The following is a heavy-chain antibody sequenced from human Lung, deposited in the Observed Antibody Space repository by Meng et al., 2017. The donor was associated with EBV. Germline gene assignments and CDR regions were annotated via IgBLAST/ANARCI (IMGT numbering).Heavy chain of an antibody. CDR3: ARGGSGIYDY. CDR2: LIPILETP. Sequence: QGQPVQSVAEVKKPGASVKVSFKTSGGPFSDYALDWVRQAPGQGLEWMGGLIPILETPNYAQKFQGRVTITADASTSTAYMELRSLRSEDTAVYYCARGGSGIYDYWGQGTLVTVSS. D-gene: IGHD3-10*01. CDR1: GGPFSDYA. J-gene: IGHJ4*02. V-gene: IGHV1-69*13.